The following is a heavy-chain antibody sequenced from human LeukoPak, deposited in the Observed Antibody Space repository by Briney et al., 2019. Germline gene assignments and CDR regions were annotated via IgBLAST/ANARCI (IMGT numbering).Heavy chain of an antibody. CDR2: ISSSSSYI. Sequence: GGSLRLSCAASGFTFSSYSMNWVRQAPGKGLEWVSSISSSSSYIYYADSVKGRFTISRDNAKNSLYLQMNSLRAEDTAVYYCARDRSYYYDILTGPGGYFDYWGQGTLVTVSS. V-gene: IGHV3-21*01. CDR1: GFTFSSYS. J-gene: IGHJ4*02. D-gene: IGHD3-9*01. CDR3: ARDRSYYYDILTGPGGYFDY.